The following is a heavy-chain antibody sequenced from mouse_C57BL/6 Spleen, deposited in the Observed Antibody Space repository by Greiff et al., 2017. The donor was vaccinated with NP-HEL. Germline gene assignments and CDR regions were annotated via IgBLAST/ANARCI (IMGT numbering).Heavy chain of an antibody. CDR2: IRLKSDNYAT. CDR3: TGERVEGNYFDY. Sequence: EVKVEESGGGLVQPGGSMKLSCVASGFTFSNYWMNWVRQSPEKGLEWVAQIRLKSDNYATHYAESVKGRFTISRDDSKSSVYLQMNNLRAEDTGIYYCTGERVEGNYFDYWGQGTTLTVSS. D-gene: IGHD1-1*02. J-gene: IGHJ2*01. V-gene: IGHV6-3*01. CDR1: GFTFSNYW.